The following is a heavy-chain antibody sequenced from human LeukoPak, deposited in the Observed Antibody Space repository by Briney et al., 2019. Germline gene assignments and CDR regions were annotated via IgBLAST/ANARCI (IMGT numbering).Heavy chain of an antibody. V-gene: IGHV4-61*02. J-gene: IGHJ5*02. CDR1: GGSISSGSYY. Sequence: SETLSLTCTVSGGSISSGSYYWSWIRQPAGKGLEWIGRIYTSGSTNYNPSLKSRVTISIDPSKNQFSLKLSSVTAADTAIYYCVKDNGRWFDPWGQGTLVIVSS. CDR3: VKDNGRWFDP. D-gene: IGHD1-26*01. CDR2: IYTSGST.